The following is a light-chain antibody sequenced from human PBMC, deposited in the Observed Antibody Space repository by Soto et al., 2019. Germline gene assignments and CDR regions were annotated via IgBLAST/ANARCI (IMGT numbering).Light chain of an antibody. CDR1: SSNIGSYY. V-gene: IGLV1-47*01. CDR3: ASWDDSLSGVV. J-gene: IGLJ2*01. CDR2: RNN. Sequence: QSVLTQPPSASGTPGQRVTISCSGSSSNIGSYYVYWYQQLPGTAPKLLIYRNNQRPSGVPDRFSGTKSGTSASLAIRGLRSEDEADYYCASWDDSLSGVVFGGGTKLTVL.